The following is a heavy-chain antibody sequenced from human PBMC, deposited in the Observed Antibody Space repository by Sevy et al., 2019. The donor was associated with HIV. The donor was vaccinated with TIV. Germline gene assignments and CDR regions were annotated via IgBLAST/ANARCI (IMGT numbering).Heavy chain of an antibody. Sequence: GGSLRLSCVVSGFTFSKYPMNWVRQAPGKGLEWVSSISSSSNYIYYGDSVKGRFTSSRDNAKNSLYRQMNSLRADDTAVYYCVRDGGCSSSSCLLYFDYWGQGILVTVSS. CDR1: GFTFSKYP. D-gene: IGHD2-15*01. J-gene: IGHJ4*02. V-gene: IGHV3-21*01. CDR3: VRDGGCSSSSCLLYFDY. CDR2: ISSSSNYI.